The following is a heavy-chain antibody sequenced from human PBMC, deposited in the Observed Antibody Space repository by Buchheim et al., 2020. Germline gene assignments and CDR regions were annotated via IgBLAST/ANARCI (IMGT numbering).Heavy chain of an antibody. CDR2: FHGVGTT. Sequence: EVHSVESGGDLVQPVESLRLSCAASGFTVNNKYMTWVRQAPGKGLESVSIFHGVGTTYYAEPVKGRFTISRDNSRIILYFHMNSLRVEDTAVYYCASRPDGDYPSFDFWGRGTL. CDR3: ASRPDGDYPSFDF. D-gene: IGHD4-17*01. J-gene: IGHJ4*02. V-gene: IGHV3-66*01. CDR1: GFTVNNKY.